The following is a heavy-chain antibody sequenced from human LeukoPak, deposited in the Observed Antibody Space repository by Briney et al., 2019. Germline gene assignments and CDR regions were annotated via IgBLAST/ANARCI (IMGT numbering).Heavy chain of an antibody. V-gene: IGHV1-2*02. CDR1: GYSFADYY. CDR3: ATNILVRDIINWFHP. D-gene: IGHD3-10*01. J-gene: IGHJ5*02. CDR2: IKPNSGDT. Sequence: GASVKVSCKASGYSFADYYMHWVRQAPGQGLEWMGWIKPNSGDTRSAQKFQGRVTMTRDTSISTAYMELRSLRYDDTAVYYCATNILVRDIINWFHPWGQGTLVTVSS.